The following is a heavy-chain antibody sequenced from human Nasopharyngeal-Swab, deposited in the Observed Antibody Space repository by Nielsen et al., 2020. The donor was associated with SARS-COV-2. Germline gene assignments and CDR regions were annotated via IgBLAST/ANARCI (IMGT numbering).Heavy chain of an antibody. J-gene: IGHJ6*02. CDR2: ISYDGSNK. CDR3: TRRGREYYYYGMDV. CDR1: GFTLSSYG. D-gene: IGHD1-26*01. Sequence: LSLTCAASGFTLSSYGMHWVRQAPGKGLERVAVISYDGSNKYYADSVKGRFTISRDNSKNTLYLQMNSLRAEDTAVYYCTRRGREYYYYGMDVWGQGTTVTVSS. V-gene: IGHV3-30*03.